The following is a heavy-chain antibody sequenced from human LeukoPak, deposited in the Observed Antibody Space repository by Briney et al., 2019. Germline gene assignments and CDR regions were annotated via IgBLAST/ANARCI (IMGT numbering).Heavy chain of an antibody. D-gene: IGHD1-14*01. CDR3: ARARTSWHGASIDY. Sequence: GRSLRLSCTASGFNFSGHAMHWVRRTPGKGLEWVAVISYNGVNKNYGDSVTGRFTISRDNSRNTVYGQMDSLRSEDTAVYYCARARTSWHGASIDYWGQGTLVTVSS. CDR1: GFNFSGHA. V-gene: IGHV3-30*03. CDR2: ISYNGVNK. J-gene: IGHJ4*02.